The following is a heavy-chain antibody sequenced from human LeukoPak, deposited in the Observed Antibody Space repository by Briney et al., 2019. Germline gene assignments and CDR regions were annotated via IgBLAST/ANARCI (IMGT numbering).Heavy chain of an antibody. CDR2: ISSSGSYI. D-gene: IGHD2-15*01. V-gene: IGHV3-21*01. Sequence: GGSLRLSCAASGFTFSSYSMNWVRQAPGKGLEWVSSISSSGSYIYYADSVKGRFTISRDNAKNSLYLQMNSLRAEDTAVYYCARDLFRGYCSGGSCYSDYWGQGTLVTVSS. CDR3: ARDLFRGYCSGGSCYSDY. CDR1: GFTFSSYS. J-gene: IGHJ4*02.